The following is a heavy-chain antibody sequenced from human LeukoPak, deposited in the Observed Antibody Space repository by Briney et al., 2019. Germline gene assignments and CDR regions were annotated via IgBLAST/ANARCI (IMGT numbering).Heavy chain of an antibody. V-gene: IGHV1-2*02. CDR1: GYTFTGYY. CDR2: INPNSGGT. D-gene: IGHD3-10*01. J-gene: IGHJ6*03. Sequence: ASVKVSCKASGYTFTGYYMHWVRQAPGQGLEWMGWINPNSGGTNYAQKFQGRVTMTRDTSISTAYMELSSLRSEDTAVYYCARGRVVRGENDYYMDVWGKGTTVTISS. CDR3: ARGRVVRGENDYYMDV.